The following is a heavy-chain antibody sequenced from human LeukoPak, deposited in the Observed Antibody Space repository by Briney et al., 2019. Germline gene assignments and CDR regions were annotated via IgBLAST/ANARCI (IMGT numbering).Heavy chain of an antibody. CDR1: GFTFSGSA. CDR2: IRSKTNNYAT. CDR3: TRWAENDAFDI. V-gene: IGHV3-73*01. Sequence: GGSLRLSCAASGFTFSGSAMHWVRQASGKGLEWVGQIRSKTNNYATTYAASAKGRFTISRDESKNTAYLQMNSLKNEDTAVYYCTRWAENDAFDIWGQGTMVTVSS. J-gene: IGHJ3*02.